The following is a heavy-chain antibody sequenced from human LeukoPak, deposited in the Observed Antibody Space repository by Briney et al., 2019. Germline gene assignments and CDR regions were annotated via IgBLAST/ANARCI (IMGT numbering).Heavy chain of an antibody. CDR1: GFTFSSYA. CDR2: ISYDGSNK. Sequence: PGRSQRLSCAASGFTFSSYAMHWVRQAPGKGLEWVAVISYDGSNKYYADSVKGRFTISRDNSKNTLYLQMNSLRAEDTAVYYCAGRSYFDYWGQGTLVTVSS. J-gene: IGHJ4*02. CDR3: AGRSYFDY. V-gene: IGHV3-30-3*01.